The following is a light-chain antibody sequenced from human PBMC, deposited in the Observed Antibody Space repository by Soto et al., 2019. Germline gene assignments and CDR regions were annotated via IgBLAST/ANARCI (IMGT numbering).Light chain of an antibody. CDR2: GTS. V-gene: IGKV3-20*01. CDR3: QRYGNSPRYS. J-gene: IGKJ2*03. Sequence: EIVLTQSPGTLSLSLGERATLSCRASQSVSSNYLAWYQQKPGQAPRLLIYGTSSRATGIPDRFSGSGSGTDFTRTISRLEPEDFAVDYCQRYGNSPRYSFGQGTKLEIK. CDR1: QSVSSNY.